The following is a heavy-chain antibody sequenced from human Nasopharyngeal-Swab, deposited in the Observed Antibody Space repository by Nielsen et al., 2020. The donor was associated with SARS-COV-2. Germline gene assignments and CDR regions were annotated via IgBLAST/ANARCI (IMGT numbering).Heavy chain of an antibody. J-gene: IGHJ6*02. D-gene: IGHD3-3*01. CDR2: SERSGST. CDR3: ARVLAERAYYDFWSGYSDYYYGMDV. V-gene: IGHV4-4*02. CDR1: GGSNSSSNR. Sequence: SETLSLTCAVSGGSNSSSNRRGRVRERTGREPEWTGESERSGSTTYSPSRKSRVTISVDKSKNQFYLKLTSLTAADTAVYYCARVLAERAYYDFWSGYSDYYYGMDVWGQGTTVTVSS.